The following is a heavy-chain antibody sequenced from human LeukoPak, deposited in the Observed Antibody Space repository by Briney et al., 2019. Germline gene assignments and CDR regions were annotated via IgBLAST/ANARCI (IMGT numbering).Heavy chain of an antibody. D-gene: IGHD2-15*01. V-gene: IGHV3-15*01. CDR1: GFTFTNAW. CDR3: TNTVVVVASTGFDY. J-gene: IGHJ4*02. CDR2: IKSKTDGGTT. Sequence: PGGSLRLSCAASGFTFTNAWMSWVRQAPGKGLEWVGRIKSKTDGGTTDYAAPVKGRFTISRDDSKNTLYLQMNSLETEDTAVYYCTNTVVVVASTGFDYRGQGTLVTVSS.